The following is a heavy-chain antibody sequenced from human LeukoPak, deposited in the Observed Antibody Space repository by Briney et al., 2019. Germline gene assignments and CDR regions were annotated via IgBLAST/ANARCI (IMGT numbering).Heavy chain of an antibody. V-gene: IGHV3-23*01. CDR3: AKALEQETVIALDS. Sequence: PGGSLRLSCAASGFTFSTYAMSWVRRAPGKGLEWVSAISGSGGSTYYADSVKGRFTISRDNSKNTLYLQMNSLRAEDTSIYFCAKALEQETVIALDSWGQGTLVTVSS. CDR1: GFTFSTYA. D-gene: IGHD6-13*01. J-gene: IGHJ4*02. CDR2: ISGSGGST.